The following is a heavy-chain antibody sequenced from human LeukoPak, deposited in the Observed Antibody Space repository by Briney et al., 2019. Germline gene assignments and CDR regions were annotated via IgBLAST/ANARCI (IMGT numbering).Heavy chain of an antibody. CDR2: IYPGDSDT. D-gene: IGHD2-15*01. V-gene: IGHV5-51*01. CDR3: ARALCSGGSCYYFDY. J-gene: IGHJ4*02. CDR1: GYSFTSCW. Sequence: GESLKISCKGSGYSFTSCWIGWVRQMPGKGPEWMGIIYPGDSDTRYSPSFQGQVTISADKSISTAYLQWSSLKASDTAMYYCARALCSGGSCYYFDYWGQGTLVTVSS.